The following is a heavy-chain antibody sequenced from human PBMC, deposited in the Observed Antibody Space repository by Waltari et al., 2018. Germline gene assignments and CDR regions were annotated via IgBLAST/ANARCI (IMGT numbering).Heavy chain of an antibody. CDR2: IKKDGSEE. J-gene: IGHJ3*02. CDR1: GFTLSSYW. V-gene: IGHV3-7*01. D-gene: IGHD3-22*01. Sequence: EVQLVESGGGLVQPGGSLRLSCAASGFTLSSYWMSWVRQAPGKGPEWGANIKKDGSEEYYLDSVRGRFTISRDNAKNSLYLQMNSLRPEDTAVYYCARDQWFAFDIWGQGTMVTVSS. CDR3: ARDQWFAFDI.